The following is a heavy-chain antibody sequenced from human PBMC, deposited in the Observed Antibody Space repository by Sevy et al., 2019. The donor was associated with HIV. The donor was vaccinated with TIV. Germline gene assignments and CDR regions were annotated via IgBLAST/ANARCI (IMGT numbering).Heavy chain of an antibody. CDR3: AREGQGIAARHGMDV. V-gene: IGHV1-69*13. CDR2: IIPIFGTA. Sequence: ASVKVSCKASGGTFSSYAISWVRQAPGQGLEWMGGIIPIFGTANYAQKFQGRVTITADESTSTAYMELSSLRSEDTALYYCAREGQGIAARHGMDVWGQGTTVTVSS. CDR1: GGTFSSYA. D-gene: IGHD6-6*01. J-gene: IGHJ6*02.